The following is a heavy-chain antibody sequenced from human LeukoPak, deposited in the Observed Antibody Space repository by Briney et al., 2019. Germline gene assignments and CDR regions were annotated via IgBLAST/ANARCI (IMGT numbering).Heavy chain of an antibody. V-gene: IGHV1-8*01. D-gene: IGHD3-10*01. CDR2: MNPNSGNT. CDR3: ARGLLWFGEVFGY. CDR1: GYTFTSYD. J-gene: IGHJ4*02. Sequence: GASVKVSCKASGYTFTSYDINWVRQATGQGLEWMGWMNPNSGNTGYAQKFQGRVTVTRHTSIGTAYMELSSLRSEDTAMYYCARGLLWFGEVFGYWGQGTLVTVSS.